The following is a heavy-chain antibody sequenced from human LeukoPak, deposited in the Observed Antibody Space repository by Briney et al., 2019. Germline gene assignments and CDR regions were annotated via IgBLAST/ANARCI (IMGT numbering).Heavy chain of an antibody. D-gene: IGHD6-19*01. CDR1: GITFSSYA. J-gene: IGHJ4*02. CDR2: IIPMLGLT. Sequence: GASVKVSCKTSGITFSSYAMSWVRQAPGQGLEWMGRIIPMLGLTDYAQKFQGRVTITADTSTRTVYMELTSLTSEDTAVYYCAEDGDSSSGHCDYWGQGTLVTVSS. CDR3: AEDGDSSSGHCDY. V-gene: IGHV1-69*04.